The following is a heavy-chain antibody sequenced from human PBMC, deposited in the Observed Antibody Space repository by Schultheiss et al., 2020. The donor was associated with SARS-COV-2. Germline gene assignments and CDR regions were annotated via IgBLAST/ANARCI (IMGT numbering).Heavy chain of an antibody. V-gene: IGHV3-33*08. Sequence: GGSLRLSCAASGFTFSSYGMSWVRQAPGEGLEWVAVIWSDGSNEYYADSVKGRFTISRDNSKNTLYLQMNSLRAEDTAVYYCARASGSFDYWGQGTLVTVSS. CDR1: GFTFSSYG. CDR2: IWSDGSNE. D-gene: IGHD6-19*01. J-gene: IGHJ4*02. CDR3: ARASGSFDY.